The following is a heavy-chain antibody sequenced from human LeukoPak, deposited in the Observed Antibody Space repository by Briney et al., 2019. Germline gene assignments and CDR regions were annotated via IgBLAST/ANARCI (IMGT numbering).Heavy chain of an antibody. D-gene: IGHD6-13*01. V-gene: IGHV3-33*08. CDR3: YRDGLNSNTWYGFLGF. J-gene: IGHJ4*01. CDR2: IWYDGGNK. CDR1: GFTFSIYG. Sequence: GRSLRLSCAASGFTFSIYGMHWLRQAPGKGLEWVAIIWYDGGNKRYADSVKGRFTISRDNSKNTLYLQMNSLRADDTAVYYCYRDGLNSNTWYGFLGFWGPGTLVTVSS.